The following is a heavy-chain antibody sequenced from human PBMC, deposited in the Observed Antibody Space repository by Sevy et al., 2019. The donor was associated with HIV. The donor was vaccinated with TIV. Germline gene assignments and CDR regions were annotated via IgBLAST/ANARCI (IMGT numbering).Heavy chain of an antibody. D-gene: IGHD2-8*01. V-gene: IGHV3-48*02. J-gene: IGHJ4*02. Sequence: GGSLRLSCAASGFTFSSHSMNWVRQTPGKGLEWISYISVTGNTIYYADSVKGRFTISRDNSKNSLYLQLKSLRDEDAAVSYCACVPPYYCSNVSDFWGQGSLVTVSS. CDR2: ISVTGNTI. CDR1: GFTFSSHS. CDR3: ACVPPYYCSNVSDF.